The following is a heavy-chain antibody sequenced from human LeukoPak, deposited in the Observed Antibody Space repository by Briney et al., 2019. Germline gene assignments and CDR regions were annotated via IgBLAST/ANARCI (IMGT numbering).Heavy chain of an antibody. Sequence: SETLSLTCTVSGGSISSYYWGWIRQPPGKGLEWIGEINHSGSTNYNPSLKSRVTISVDTSKNQFSLKLSSVTAADTAVYYCARTPYIVVVPAAKKRTPNWFDPWGQGTLVTVSP. CDR2: INHSGST. CDR3: ARTPYIVVVPAAKKRTPNWFDP. J-gene: IGHJ5*02. D-gene: IGHD2-2*01. CDR1: GGSISSYY. V-gene: IGHV4-34*01.